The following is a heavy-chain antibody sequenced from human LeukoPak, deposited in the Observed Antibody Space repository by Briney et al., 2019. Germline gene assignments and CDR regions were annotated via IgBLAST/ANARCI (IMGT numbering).Heavy chain of an antibody. V-gene: IGHV3-74*01. CDR1: GFTSSSEW. CDR3: AKDRVLYYLGSGHWFDP. Sequence: PGGSLRLSCAASGFTSSSEWLYWVRQAPGKGLVWVSRINSDGSSTSYADSVKGRFTISRDNSKNTLYLQMNSLRAEDTAVYYCAKDRVLYYLGSGHWFDPWGQGTLVTVSS. J-gene: IGHJ5*02. CDR2: INSDGSST. D-gene: IGHD2-8*01.